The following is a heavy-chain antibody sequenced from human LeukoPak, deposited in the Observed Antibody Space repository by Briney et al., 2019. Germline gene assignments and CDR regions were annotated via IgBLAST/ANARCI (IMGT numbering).Heavy chain of an antibody. V-gene: IGHV4-61*01. J-gene: IGHJ4*02. D-gene: IGHD2-2*01. CDR2: IYYSGST. CDR1: GGSVSSGSYY. CDR3: ARAPRGYCSSTSCYAYFDY. Sequence: SETLSLTCTVSGGSVSSGSYYWSWLRQPPGTGLEWIGYIYYSGSTNYNPSLKSRVTISVDTSKNQFSLKLSSVTAADTAVYYCARAPRGYCSSTSCYAYFDYWGQGTLVTVSS.